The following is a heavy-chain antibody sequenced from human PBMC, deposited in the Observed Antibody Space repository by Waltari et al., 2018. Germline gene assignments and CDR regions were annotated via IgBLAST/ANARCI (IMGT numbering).Heavy chain of an antibody. CDR3: AFSWGSSGRGY. Sequence: QVQLQQWGAGLLKPSETLSLTCAVYGGSFSGYYWSWIRQPPGKGLEWIGEINHSGSTNSNPSLKSRVTISVDTSKNQFSLKLSSVTAADTAVYYCAFSWGSSGRGYWGQGTLVTVSS. D-gene: IGHD6-19*01. CDR1: GGSFSGYY. J-gene: IGHJ4*02. V-gene: IGHV4-34*01. CDR2: INHSGST.